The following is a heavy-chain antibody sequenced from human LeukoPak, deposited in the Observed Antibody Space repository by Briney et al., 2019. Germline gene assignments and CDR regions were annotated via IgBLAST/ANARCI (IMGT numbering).Heavy chain of an antibody. J-gene: IGHJ4*02. Sequence: SETLSLTCTVSGGSISSYSWSWIRQPPRKGLEWIGDIYPSGSTNDNPSLKSRVTISIDTSKNQFSLKLSSVTAADTAVYYCARVGGYFDRSGYFDYWGQGTLVTVSS. CDR1: GGSISSYS. CDR2: IYPSGST. D-gene: IGHD3-22*01. V-gene: IGHV4-4*09. CDR3: ARVGGYFDRSGYFDY.